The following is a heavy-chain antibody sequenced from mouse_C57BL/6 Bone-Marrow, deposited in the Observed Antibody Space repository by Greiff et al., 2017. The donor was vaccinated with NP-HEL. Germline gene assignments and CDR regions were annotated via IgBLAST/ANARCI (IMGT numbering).Heavy chain of an antibody. Sequence: EVHLVESGGGLVKPGGSLKLSCAASGFTFSSYAMSWVRQTPEKRLEWVATISDGGSYTYYPDNVKGRFTISRDNAKNNLYLQMSHLKSEDTAMYYCARDLRYWYFDVWGTGTTVTVSS. CDR3: ARDLRYWYFDV. CDR1: GFTFSSYA. CDR2: ISDGGSYT. J-gene: IGHJ1*03. V-gene: IGHV5-4*01.